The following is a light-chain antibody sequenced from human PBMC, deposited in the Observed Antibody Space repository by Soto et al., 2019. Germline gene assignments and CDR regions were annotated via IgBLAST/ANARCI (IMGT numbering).Light chain of an antibody. CDR1: QSISSN. Sequence: EIVMTQSPATLSVSPWERATLSCRASQSISSNLAWYQQKPGQAPRLLLYGTSTRATGIPDRFTGSGSGTEFTLTISSLQSEDFAVYYCQQYNNWPLTFGGGTKVDIK. J-gene: IGKJ4*01. CDR3: QQYNNWPLT. V-gene: IGKV3-15*01. CDR2: GTS.